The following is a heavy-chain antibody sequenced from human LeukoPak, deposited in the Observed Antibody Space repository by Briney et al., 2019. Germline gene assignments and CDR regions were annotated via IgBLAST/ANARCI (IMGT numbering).Heavy chain of an antibody. CDR3: ARVYHTGYYYYMDV. CDR1: GFTFRDYE. CDR2: ISGSGRTI. J-gene: IGHJ6*03. V-gene: IGHV3-48*03. D-gene: IGHD1-1*01. Sequence: PGGSLRLSCAAPGFTFRDYEMNWVRQGPGKGLEWVSYISGSGRTIYYADSVKGRFTISRDSAKNSLYLQMNSLRAEDTAVYYCARVYHTGYYYYMDVWGRGTTVTVSS.